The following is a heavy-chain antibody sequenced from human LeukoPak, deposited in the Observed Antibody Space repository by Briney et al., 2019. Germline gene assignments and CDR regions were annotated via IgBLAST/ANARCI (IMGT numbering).Heavy chain of an antibody. J-gene: IGHJ4*02. V-gene: IGHV4-34*01. CDR3: ARGQGTVTTH. CDR2: INHSGSA. Sequence: SETLSLTCAVSGGSFSGYYWTWIRQPPGKGLEWIGEINHSGSANYNPSLKSRVTISLDTSKNQFFLNLSSVTAADTAVYYCARGQGTVTTHWGQGTLVTVSS. D-gene: IGHD4-17*01. CDR1: GGSFSGYY.